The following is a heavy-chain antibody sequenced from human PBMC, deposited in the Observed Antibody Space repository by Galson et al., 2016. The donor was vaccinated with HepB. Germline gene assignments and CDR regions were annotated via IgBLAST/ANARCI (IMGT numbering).Heavy chain of an antibody. Sequence: SLRLSCAASGFIFSSHSMNWVRQAPGKGLEWVSSISDTSRYIYYADSVTGRFTISRDNAKNSLYLQMPSLRAEDTAMYYCATFPSPDLETDYWGLGTLVTVSS. D-gene: IGHD2-21*01. V-gene: IGHV3-21*01. CDR2: ISDTSRYI. CDR1: GFIFSSHS. CDR3: ATFPSPDLETDY. J-gene: IGHJ4*02.